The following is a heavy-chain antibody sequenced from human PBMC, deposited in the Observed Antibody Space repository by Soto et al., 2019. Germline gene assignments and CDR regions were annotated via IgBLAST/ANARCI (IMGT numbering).Heavy chain of an antibody. CDR2: INAGNGNT. CDR3: ARGIAVAGPNFDY. V-gene: IGHV1-3*01. Sequence: QVQLVQSGAEVKKPGASVKVSCKASGYTFTSYAMHWVRQAPGQRLEWMGWINAGNGNTKYSQKFQGRVTITRDTSASTAYMELSSLRSEDTAVYYCARGIAVAGPNFDYWGQGTPVTVSS. D-gene: IGHD6-19*01. J-gene: IGHJ4*02. CDR1: GYTFTSYA.